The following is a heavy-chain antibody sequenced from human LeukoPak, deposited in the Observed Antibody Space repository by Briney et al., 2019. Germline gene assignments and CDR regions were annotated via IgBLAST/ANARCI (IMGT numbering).Heavy chain of an antibody. D-gene: IGHD5-24*01. J-gene: IGHJ3*02. V-gene: IGHV3-33*01. Sequence: PGGSLRLSCAASGFTFSSYGMHWVRQAPGKGLEWVGVIWYDVSNKYYADSVKGRFTISRDNSKNTLYLQMNSLRAEDTAVYYCAREGEMATIIGIDAFDIRGQGTMVTVSS. CDR2: IWYDVSNK. CDR1: GFTFSSYG. CDR3: AREGEMATIIGIDAFDI.